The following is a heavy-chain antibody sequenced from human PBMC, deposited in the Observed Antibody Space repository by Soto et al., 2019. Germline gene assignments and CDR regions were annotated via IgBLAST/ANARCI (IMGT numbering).Heavy chain of an antibody. CDR1: GFTFSDYW. V-gene: IGHV3-74*02. J-gene: IGHJ4*02. Sequence: VQLVESGGGLVKPGGSLRLSCAASGFTFSDYWMHWVRQPPGKGPEWVSRMTSDGRTVQYADSVKGRFTASRDNAKSTLYLQMNSLRAEDTAVYYCATAEVDYWGPGTLVTVSS. CDR2: MTSDGRTV. CDR3: ATAEVDY.